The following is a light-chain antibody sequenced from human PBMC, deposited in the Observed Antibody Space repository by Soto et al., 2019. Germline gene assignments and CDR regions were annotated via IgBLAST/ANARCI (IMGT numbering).Light chain of an antibody. CDR1: QSFRGL. V-gene: IGKV3-11*01. CDR3: QKRHMWLIK. Sequence: EVVFTQSPVTLSLSPVERATLSCRASQSFRGLLAWYQQKPGQAPRLLIYDAYNRATGIPPRFSGSGSGTDFTLTISSLEPEDSAVYYCQKRHMWLIKFGQGTRLEIK. CDR2: DAY. J-gene: IGKJ5*01.